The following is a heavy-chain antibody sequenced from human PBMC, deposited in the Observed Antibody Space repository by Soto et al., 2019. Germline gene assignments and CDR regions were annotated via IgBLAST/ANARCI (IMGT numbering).Heavy chain of an antibody. J-gene: IGHJ5*01. CDR1: GDSISTVDYF. D-gene: IGHD3-16*01. CDR2: IYKSATT. V-gene: IGHV4-30-4*01. CDR3: PRRRSCLTGRCFPNWFDS. Sequence: PSETLSLTCSVSGDSISTVDYFWAWIRQPPGQALEYIGYIYKSATTYYNPSFGSRVAISLDTSKRRSSLNVTSVNAADNALYFCPRRRSCLTGRCFPNWFDSWGQGTLVTVSA.